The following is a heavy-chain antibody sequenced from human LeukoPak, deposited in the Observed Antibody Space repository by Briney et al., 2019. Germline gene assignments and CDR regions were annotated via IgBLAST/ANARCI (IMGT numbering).Heavy chain of an antibody. V-gene: IGHV4-34*01. CDR2: INHSGST. J-gene: IGHJ4*02. D-gene: IGHD3-22*01. Sequence: SSETLSLTCAVYGGSFSGYYWSWIRQPPGKGLEWIGEINHSGSTNYNPSLKSRVTISVDTSKNQFPLKLSPVTAADTAVYYCARLRDYYDSSGYYGYWGQGTLVTVSS. CDR3: ARLRDYYDSSGYYGY. CDR1: GGSFSGYY.